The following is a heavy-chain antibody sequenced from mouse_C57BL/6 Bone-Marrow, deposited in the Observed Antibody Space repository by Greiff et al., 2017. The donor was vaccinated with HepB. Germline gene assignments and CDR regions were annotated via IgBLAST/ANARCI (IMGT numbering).Heavy chain of an antibody. CDR3: ARDRHYYGSSGWYFDV. D-gene: IGHD1-1*01. CDR2: INYDGSST. J-gene: IGHJ1*03. CDR1: GFTFSDYY. Sequence: EVKLVESEGGLVQPGSSMKLSCTASGFTFSDYYMAWVRQVPEKGLEWVANINYDGSSTYYLDSLKSRFIISRDNAKNILYLQMSSLKSEDTATYYCARDRHYYGSSGWYFDVWGTGTTVTVSS. V-gene: IGHV5-16*01.